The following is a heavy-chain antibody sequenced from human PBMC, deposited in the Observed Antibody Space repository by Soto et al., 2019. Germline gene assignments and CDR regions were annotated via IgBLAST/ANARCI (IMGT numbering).Heavy chain of an antibody. CDR2: INPKSGGT. D-gene: IGHD2-8*01. CDR3: ARGDSTDCSNGVCSFFYNHDMDV. V-gene: IGHV1-2*04. CDR1: GYSFTDYH. Sequence: ASVKVSCKASGYSFTDYHIHWVRQAPGQGLEWLGRINPKSGGTSTAQKFQGWVTMTTDTSISTASMELTRLTSDDTAIYYCARGDSTDCSNGVCSFFYNHDMDVWGQGTMVTVSS. J-gene: IGHJ6*02.